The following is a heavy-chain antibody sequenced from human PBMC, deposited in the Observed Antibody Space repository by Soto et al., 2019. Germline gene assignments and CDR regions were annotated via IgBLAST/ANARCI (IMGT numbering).Heavy chain of an antibody. CDR1: GGTFSSYT. CDR3: AREAYYYGSGAFFDY. J-gene: IGHJ4*02. CDR2: IIPILGIA. D-gene: IGHD3-10*01. V-gene: IGHV1-69*08. Sequence: QVQLVQSGAEVKKPGSSVKVSCKASGGTFSSYTISWVRQAPGQGLEWMGRIIPILGIANYAQKFQGRVTITEDKSTSTAYLELRSLRPEDNAVYYCAREAYYYGSGAFFDYWGQGTLVTVSS.